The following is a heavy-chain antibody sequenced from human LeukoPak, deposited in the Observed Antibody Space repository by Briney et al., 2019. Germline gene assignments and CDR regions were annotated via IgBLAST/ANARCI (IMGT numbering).Heavy chain of an antibody. V-gene: IGHV1-2*06. CDR2: VNPNSGGT. CDR1: GYTFTGYY. CDR3: AGVADNWNGGPWFDP. J-gene: IGHJ5*02. Sequence: ASVKVSCKASGYTFTGYYMHWVRQAPGQGLEWMGRVNPNSGGTNYAQKFQGRVTMTRDTSISTAYMELSRLRSDDTAVYYCAGVADNWNGGPWFDPWGQGTLVTVSS. D-gene: IGHD1-1*01.